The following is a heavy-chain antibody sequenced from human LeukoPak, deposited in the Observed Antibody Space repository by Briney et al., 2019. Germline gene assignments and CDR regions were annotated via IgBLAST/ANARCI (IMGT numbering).Heavy chain of an antibody. CDR3: ARDHHVRRYYYGSGSYS. D-gene: IGHD3-10*01. CDR1: GFTFSSYA. CDR2: ISSSGSTI. V-gene: IGHV3-48*04. J-gene: IGHJ4*02. Sequence: GGSLRLSCAASGFTFSSYAMSWVRQAPGKGLEWVSYISSSGSTIYYADSVKGRFTISKGNAKNSLYLQMNSLRAEDTAVYYCARDHHVRRYYYGSGSYSWGQGTLVTVSS.